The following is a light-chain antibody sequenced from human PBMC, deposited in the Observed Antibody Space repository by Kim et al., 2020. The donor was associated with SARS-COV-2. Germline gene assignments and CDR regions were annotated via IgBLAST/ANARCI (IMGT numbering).Light chain of an antibody. J-gene: IGKJ5*01. CDR3: QQRSNWPPRIT. V-gene: IGKV3-11*01. CDR2: DAS. Sequence: PGERAPLSRRASQSVSSYLAWYQQKPGQAPRLLIYDASNRATGIPARFSGSGSGTDFTLTISSLEPEDFAVYYCQQRSNWPPRITFGQGTRLEIK. CDR1: QSVSSY.